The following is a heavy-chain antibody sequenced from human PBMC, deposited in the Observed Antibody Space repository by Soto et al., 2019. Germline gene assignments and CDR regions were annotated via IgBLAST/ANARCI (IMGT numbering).Heavy chain of an antibody. J-gene: IGHJ6*02. V-gene: IGHV4-34*01. D-gene: IGHD3-10*01. Sequence: KPSETLSLTCAVYGGSFSGYYWSWIRQPPGKGLEWIGEINHSGSTNYNPSLKSRVTISVDTSKNQLSLKLSSVTAADTAVYYCARRPYYGSGSYSRGGMDVWGQGTTVTVSS. CDR2: INHSGST. CDR3: ARRPYYGSGSYSRGGMDV. CDR1: GGSFSGYY.